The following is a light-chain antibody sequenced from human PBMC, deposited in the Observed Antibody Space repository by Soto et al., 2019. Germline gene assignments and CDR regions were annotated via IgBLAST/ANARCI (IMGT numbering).Light chain of an antibody. CDR2: GAS. CDR3: QQSNNWPYT. V-gene: IGKV3-15*01. Sequence: EIVMTQSPATLSVSPGERATLSCRASQSVSDNLAWYQRKPGQAPRLLIYGASTRATGIPARFSGSGSETEFTLTISSLQSEDFAIYYCQQSNNWPYTFGQGTKLDIK. CDR1: QSVSDN. J-gene: IGKJ2*01.